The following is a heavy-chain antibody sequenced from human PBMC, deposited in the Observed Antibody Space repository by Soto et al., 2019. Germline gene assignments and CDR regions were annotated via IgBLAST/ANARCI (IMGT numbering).Heavy chain of an antibody. CDR2: IDYGGTI. D-gene: IGHD3-3*01. CDR1: GASISSSPYA. CDR3: ARHVHNQGYEYYFAS. V-gene: IGHV4-39*01. J-gene: IGHJ4*02. Sequence: QLQLQESGPGLVKPSETLSLTCNASGASISSSPYAWGWIRQSAGKGLEWIGTIDYGGTIYYNPSLKSRITISLDTSKNQISLRLSSVTAADTAVHYCARHVHNQGYEYYFASWGQGTLVTVSS.